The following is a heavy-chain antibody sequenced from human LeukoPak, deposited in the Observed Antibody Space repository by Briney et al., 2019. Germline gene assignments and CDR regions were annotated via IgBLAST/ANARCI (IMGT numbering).Heavy chain of an antibody. V-gene: IGHV3-15*01. Sequence: PGGSLRLSCAASGFTFSSYGMHWVRQAPGKGLEWVGRIKSKTDGGTTDYAAPVKGRFTISRDDSKNTLYLQMNSLKTEDTAVYYCTTGITMVRGVIHLIDYWGQGTLVTVSS. D-gene: IGHD3-10*01. CDR2: IKSKTDGGTT. CDR1: GFTFSSYG. CDR3: TTGITMVRGVIHLIDY. J-gene: IGHJ4*02.